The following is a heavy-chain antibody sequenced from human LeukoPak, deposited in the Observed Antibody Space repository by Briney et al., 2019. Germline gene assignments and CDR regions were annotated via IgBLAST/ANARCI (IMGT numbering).Heavy chain of an antibody. D-gene: IGHD6-13*01. CDR2: ISSSSSYI. V-gene: IGHV3-21*01. J-gene: IGHJ4*02. Sequence: GGSLRLSCAASGFTFTNAWMSWVRQVPGKGLEWVSSISSSSSYIYYADSVKGRFTISRDNAKNSLYLQMNSLRAEDTAVYYCARDFSSSWYSTEAFDYWGQGTLVTVSS. CDR3: ARDFSSSWYSTEAFDY. CDR1: GFTFTNAW.